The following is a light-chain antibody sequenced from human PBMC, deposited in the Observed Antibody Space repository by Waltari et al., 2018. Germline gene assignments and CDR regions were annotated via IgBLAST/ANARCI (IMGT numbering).Light chain of an antibody. CDR1: SSDVGGYNY. V-gene: IGLV2-14*01. CDR3: SSYTSSSTYVV. CDR2: DVS. Sequence: QSALTQPASVSGSPAQSITISCTGTSSDVGGYNYVSWYQQHPGKAPKLMIYDVSKRPSGVSNRFSGSKSGNTASLTISGLQAEDEADYYCSSYTSSSTYVVFGGGTKLTVL. J-gene: IGLJ2*01.